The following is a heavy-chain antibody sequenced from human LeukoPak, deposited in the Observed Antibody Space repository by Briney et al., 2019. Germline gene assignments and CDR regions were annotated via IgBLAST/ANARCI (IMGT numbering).Heavy chain of an antibody. D-gene: IGHD3-10*01. CDR3: ARGGYYYSLLPIQPRYYYGMDV. CDR1: GGSVSSGSYY. CDR2: INHSGST. V-gene: IGHV4-39*07. Sequence: PSETLSLTCTVSGGSVSSGSYYWSWIRQPPGKGLEWIGEINHSGSTNYNPSLKSRVTISVDTSKNQFSLKLSSVTAADTAVYYCARGGYYYSLLPIQPRYYYGMDVWGQGTTVTVSS. J-gene: IGHJ6*02.